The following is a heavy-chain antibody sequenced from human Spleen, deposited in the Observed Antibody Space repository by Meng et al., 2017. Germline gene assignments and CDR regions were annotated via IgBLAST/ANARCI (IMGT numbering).Heavy chain of an antibody. CDR3: ARALSGWFTLDY. CDR1: GFTFSSYD. J-gene: IGHJ4*02. Sequence: GESLKISCAASGFTFSSYDMHWVRQATGKGLEWVSAIGTAGDTYYPGSVKGRFTISRENAKNSLYLQMNSLRAEDTAVYYCARALSGWFTLDYWGQGTLVTVSS. V-gene: IGHV3-13*01. CDR2: IGTAGDT. D-gene: IGHD6-19*01.